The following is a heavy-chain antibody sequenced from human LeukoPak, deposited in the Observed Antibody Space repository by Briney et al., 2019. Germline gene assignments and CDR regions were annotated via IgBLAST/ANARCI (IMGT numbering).Heavy chain of an antibody. V-gene: IGHV3-66*02. D-gene: IGHD6-13*01. Sequence: GGSLRLSCAASGFTFSSYSMNWVRQAPGKGLEWVSVIYSGGSTYYADSVKGRFTISRNNSKNTLYLQMNSLRAEDTAVYYCAAPWGKYSSSWYYFDYWGQGTLVTVSS. CDR2: IYSGGST. J-gene: IGHJ4*02. CDR1: GFTFSSYS. CDR3: AAPWGKYSSSWYYFDY.